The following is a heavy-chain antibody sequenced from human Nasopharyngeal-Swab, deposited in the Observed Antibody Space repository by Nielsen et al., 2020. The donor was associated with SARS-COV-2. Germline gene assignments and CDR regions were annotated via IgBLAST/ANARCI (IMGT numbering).Heavy chain of an antibody. D-gene: IGHD3-9*01. V-gene: IGHV4-59*01. CDR3: ASGLNWFPFDY. Sequence: WIRQPPGKGLEWIGYIYYSGSTNYNPSLKSRVTISVDTSKYQFSLKLSSVTAADTAVYYCASGLNWFPFDYWGQGTLVTVSS. J-gene: IGHJ4*02. CDR2: IYYSGST.